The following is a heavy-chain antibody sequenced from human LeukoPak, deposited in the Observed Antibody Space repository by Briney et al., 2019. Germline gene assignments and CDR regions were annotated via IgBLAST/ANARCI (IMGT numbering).Heavy chain of an antibody. CDR1: GFTFSNYG. CDR2: ITGSGTNT. V-gene: IGHV3-23*01. D-gene: IGHD6-19*01. J-gene: IGHJ4*02. Sequence: GGTLRLSCAASGFTFSNYGMSWVRQAPGRGLEWVSTITGSGTNTDYADSVKGRFTISRDNSKNTLYLQMNSLRGDDTAVYYCARGSSGWYGIDYWGQGALVNVSS. CDR3: ARGSSGWYGIDY.